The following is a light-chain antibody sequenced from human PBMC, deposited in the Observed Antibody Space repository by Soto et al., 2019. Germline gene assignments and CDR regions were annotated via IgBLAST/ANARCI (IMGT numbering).Light chain of an antibody. J-gene: IGKJ2*01. V-gene: IGKV3D-15*01. CDR1: QSVASN. CDR3: QQYHNWPPQYT. Sequence: EIVMTQSPASLSLSPGDGATLSCRASQSVASNVAWYQQKPGQGPRLLIHGASTRAGGVPARFSGSGSGTGFNLTISSRQSEDFAVSYCQQYHNWPPQYTFGQGTKLQIK. CDR2: GAS.